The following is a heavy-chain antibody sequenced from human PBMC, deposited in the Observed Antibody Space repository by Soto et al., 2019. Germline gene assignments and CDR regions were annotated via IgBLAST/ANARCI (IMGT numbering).Heavy chain of an antibody. CDR1: GFTFSSYG. J-gene: IGHJ6*02. CDR3: AKSVWVGAPKDSYYYGMDV. V-gene: IGHV3-30*18. Sequence: QVQLVESGGGVVQPGRSLRLSCAASGFTFSSYGMHWVRQAPGKGLEWVAVISYDGSNKYYADSVKGRFTISRDNSKHTLSLQMNSLRAEDTAVYYCAKSVWVGAPKDSYYYGMDVWGQGTTVTVSS. CDR2: ISYDGSNK. D-gene: IGHD1-26*01.